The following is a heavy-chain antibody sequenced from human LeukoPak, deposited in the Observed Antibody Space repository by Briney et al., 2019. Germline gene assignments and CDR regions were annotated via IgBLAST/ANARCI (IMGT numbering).Heavy chain of an antibody. CDR3: AKDGVYYESSGYYYAPPEYFQH. V-gene: IGHV3-23*01. Sequence: GGSLRLSCAASGFTFSIYGMHWVRQAPGKGLEWVSAISGSGGSTYYADSVKGRFTISRDNSKNTLYLQMNSLRAEDTAVYYCAKDGVYYESSGYYYAPPEYFQHWGQGTLVTVSS. CDR2: ISGSGGST. CDR1: GFTFSIYG. D-gene: IGHD3-22*01. J-gene: IGHJ1*01.